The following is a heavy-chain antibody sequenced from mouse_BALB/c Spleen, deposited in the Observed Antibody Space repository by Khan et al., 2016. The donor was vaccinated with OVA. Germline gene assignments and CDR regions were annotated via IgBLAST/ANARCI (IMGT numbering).Heavy chain of an antibody. J-gene: IGHJ3*01. Sequence: QMQLEESGPGLVAPSQSLSITCTVSGFSLTNYGVHWVRQPPREGLEWLGVIWAGGSTNYNSALMSRLSISRDNSKSKVFLKMNSLQTNDTARYYCARPYEGSAWFAYWGQGTLGTGSA. CDR1: GFSLTNYG. V-gene: IGHV2-9*02. CDR2: IWAGGST. CDR3: ARPYEGSAWFAY. D-gene: IGHD2-3*01.